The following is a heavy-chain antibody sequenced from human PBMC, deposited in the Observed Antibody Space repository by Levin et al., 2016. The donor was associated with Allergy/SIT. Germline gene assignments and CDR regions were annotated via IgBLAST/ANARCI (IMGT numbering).Heavy chain of an antibody. Sequence: RQPPGKGLEWIGYIYLQWEHQLQPSLKSRVTISVDTSKNQFSLKLSSVTAADTAVYYCARDRVAGSFDYWGQGTLVTVSS. D-gene: IGHD6-19*01. V-gene: IGHV4-59*01. CDR2: IYLQWEH. J-gene: IGHJ4*02. CDR3: ARDRVAGSFDY.